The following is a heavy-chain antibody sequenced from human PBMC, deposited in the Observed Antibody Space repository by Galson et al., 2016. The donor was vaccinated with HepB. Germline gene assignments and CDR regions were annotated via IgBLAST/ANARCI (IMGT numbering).Heavy chain of an antibody. D-gene: IGHD5-12*01. CDR3: AKGLYXSEDIVATFDY. CDR2: ISYDGTNK. CDR1: GXXFSXXX. Sequence: SLXXXCAASGXXFSXXXMHXXXQAXXKGXXXVAXISYDGTNKYYSXXVKARSTISRANXKNTLYLQMNSLRAXXTAVYYCAKGLYXSEDIVATFDYWGRGXXVTV. J-gene: IGHJ4*02. V-gene: IGHV3-30*18.